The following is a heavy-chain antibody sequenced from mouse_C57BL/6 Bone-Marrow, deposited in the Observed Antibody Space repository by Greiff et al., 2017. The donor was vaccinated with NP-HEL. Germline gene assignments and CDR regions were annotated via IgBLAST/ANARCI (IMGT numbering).Heavy chain of an antibody. J-gene: IGHJ4*01. V-gene: IGHV2-2*01. D-gene: IGHD1-1*01. Sequence: VQLQQSGPGLVQPSQSLSITCTVPGFSLTSYGVHWVRQSPGKGLEWLGVIWSGGSTDYNAAFISRLSLSKDNSKSQVFFKMNSLQADDTAIYYCARFYYLYAMDYWGQGTSVTVSS. CDR2: IWSGGST. CDR1: GFSLTSYG. CDR3: ARFYYLYAMDY.